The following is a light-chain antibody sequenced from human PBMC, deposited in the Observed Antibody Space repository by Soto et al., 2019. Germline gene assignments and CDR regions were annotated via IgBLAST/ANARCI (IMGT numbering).Light chain of an antibody. CDR2: GAS. CDR1: QSFNSIY. Sequence: ELVLTQSPGTLSLSPGERATLSCRASQSFNSIYLAWYQQKLGQAPRLLIYGASTRATGIPARFSGSGSGTDFTLTISSLQPEDFTTYCCQQSYSPPITFGQGTRLEI. CDR3: QQSYSPPIT. V-gene: IGKV3-20*01. J-gene: IGKJ5*01.